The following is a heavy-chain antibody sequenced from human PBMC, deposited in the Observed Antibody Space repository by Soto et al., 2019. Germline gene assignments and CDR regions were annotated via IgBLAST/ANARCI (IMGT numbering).Heavy chain of an antibody. D-gene: IGHD5-12*01. CDR2: IWYDGSNK. CDR3: ARDIAERGYDYSDDAFDI. Sequence: PGGSLRLSCAASGFTFSSYGMHWVRQAPGKGLEWVAVIWYDGSNKYYADSVKGRFTISRDNSKNTLYLQTNSLRAEDAAVYYCARDIAERGYDYSDDAFDIWGQGTMVTVSS. V-gene: IGHV3-33*01. J-gene: IGHJ3*02. CDR1: GFTFSSYG.